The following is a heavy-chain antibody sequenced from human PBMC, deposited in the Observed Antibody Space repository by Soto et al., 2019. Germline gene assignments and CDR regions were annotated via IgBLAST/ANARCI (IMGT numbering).Heavy chain of an antibody. J-gene: IGHJ4*02. CDR2: IVPIFGTA. CDR3: AGGSGDSSGYFPPGY. Sequence: SVKVSCKASGGTFSSYAISWVRQAPGQGLEWIGGIVPIFGTANYAQKFQGRVTITADKSTSTAYMELSSLRSEDTAVYYCAGGSGDSSGYFPPGYWGQGTQVTVSS. D-gene: IGHD3-22*01. CDR1: GGTFSSYA. V-gene: IGHV1-69*06.